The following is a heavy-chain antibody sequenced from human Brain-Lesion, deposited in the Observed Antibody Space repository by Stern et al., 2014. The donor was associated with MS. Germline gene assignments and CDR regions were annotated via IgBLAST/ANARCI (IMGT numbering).Heavy chain of an antibody. CDR2: IYSSGNS. Sequence: VQLEESGPGLVKPSQTLSLTCTVSGGSTSRRDYYWTWIRQPPGRGLEWIGSIYSSGNSFYKPSLKSRLTISLDTSKNQVSLRLNSVTATDTAVYYCARGPLEGIDMKPFFYAMDVWGHGTTVTVSS. V-gene: IGHV4-30-4*01. CDR1: GGSTSRRDYY. D-gene: IGHD1-1*01. CDR3: ARGPLEGIDMKPFFYAMDV. J-gene: IGHJ6*02.